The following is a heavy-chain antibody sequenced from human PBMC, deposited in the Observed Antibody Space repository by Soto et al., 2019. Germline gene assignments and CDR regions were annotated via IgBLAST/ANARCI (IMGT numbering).Heavy chain of an antibody. CDR3: AKDRVESGLGEIDY. J-gene: IGHJ4*02. CDR1: GFRFCNNG. CDR2: ISYDGSKK. D-gene: IGHD3-16*01. V-gene: IGHV3-30*18. Sequence: QVQLVESGGGVVQPGRSLRLSCGASGFRFCNNGMHWVRQAPGKGLEWVAIISYDGSKKYYADSVKGRFTISRDNSKNTLFLQMNSLRVEDTAVFYCAKDRVESGLGEIDYWGQGTLVTASS.